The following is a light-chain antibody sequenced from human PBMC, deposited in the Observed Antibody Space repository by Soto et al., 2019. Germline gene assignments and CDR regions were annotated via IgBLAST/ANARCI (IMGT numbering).Light chain of an antibody. V-gene: IGLV2-11*01. CDR2: DVS. J-gene: IGLJ1*01. CDR3: CSYADNYSYV. CDR1: ISDVGAYNY. Sequence: HSSLAQPSSVSESRGQSFSISCTGNISDVGAYNYVSWYQQHPGKAPKLMTYDVSKRPSGVPDRFSGSKSGNTASLTISGLQAEDEADYYCCSYADNYSYVFGTGTKVTVL.